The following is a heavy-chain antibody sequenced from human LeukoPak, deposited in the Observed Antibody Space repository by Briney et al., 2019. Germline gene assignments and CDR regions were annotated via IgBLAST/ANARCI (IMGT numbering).Heavy chain of an antibody. J-gene: IGHJ3*02. Sequence: ASVKVSCKASGGTFISYAISWVRQAPGQGLEWMGWINPSSGGTNYAQKFHGRVTLTRDTSISTAYMELRRLRSDDTAVYYCARETFTTVTSATDAFDIWGQGTMVTVSS. CDR3: ARETFTTVTSATDAFDI. CDR2: INPSSGGT. CDR1: GGTFISYA. D-gene: IGHD4-17*01. V-gene: IGHV1-2*02.